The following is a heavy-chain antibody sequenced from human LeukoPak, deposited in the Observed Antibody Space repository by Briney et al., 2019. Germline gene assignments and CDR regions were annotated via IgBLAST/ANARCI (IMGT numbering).Heavy chain of an antibody. CDR3: ATTGLARDYYGMDV. J-gene: IGHJ6*02. CDR2: FDPEDGET. Sequence: ASVKVSCKVSGYTLTELSMHWVRQAPGQGLEWMGGFDPEDGETIYAQKFQGRVTMTEDTSTDTAYMELSSLRSEDTAVYYCATTGLARDYYGMDVWGQGTTVTVSS. V-gene: IGHV1-24*01. CDR1: GYTLTELS.